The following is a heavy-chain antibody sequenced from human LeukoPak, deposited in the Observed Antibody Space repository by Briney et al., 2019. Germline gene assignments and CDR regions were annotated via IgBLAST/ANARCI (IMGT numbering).Heavy chain of an antibody. D-gene: IGHD6-19*01. Sequence: GGSLRLSCAASGFTVSSYWMHWVRQAPGKGLVWVSRINSDGSSTSYADSVKGRFTISRDNAKNTLYLQMNSLRAEDTAVYYCARVRIAVAAFDYWGQGTLVTVSS. CDR1: GFTVSSYW. V-gene: IGHV3-74*01. CDR2: INSDGSST. J-gene: IGHJ4*02. CDR3: ARVRIAVAAFDY.